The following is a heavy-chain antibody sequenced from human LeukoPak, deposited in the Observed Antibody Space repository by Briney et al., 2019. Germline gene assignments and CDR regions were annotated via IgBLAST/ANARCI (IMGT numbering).Heavy chain of an antibody. CDR3: ARDAYYYGSGSDLDY. Sequence: GGSLRLSCAASGFTFSSYEMNWVRQAPGKGLEWVSYISSSGSTIYYADSVKGRFTISGDNAKNSLYLQMNSLRAEDTAVYYCARDAYYYGSGSDLDYWGQGTLVTVSS. CDR2: ISSSGSTI. J-gene: IGHJ4*02. CDR1: GFTFSSYE. V-gene: IGHV3-48*03. D-gene: IGHD3-10*01.